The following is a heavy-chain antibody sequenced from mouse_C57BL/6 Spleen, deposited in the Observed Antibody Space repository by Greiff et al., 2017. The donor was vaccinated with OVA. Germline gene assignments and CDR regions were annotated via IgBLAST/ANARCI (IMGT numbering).Heavy chain of an antibody. CDR3: ARDSSGYVAWVAY. CDR1: GYTFTSYW. D-gene: IGHD3-2*02. Sequence: VQLQQPGAELVRPGSSVKLSCKASGYTFTSYWMDWVKQRPGQGLEWIGVIDPSDSYTNYNQKFKGKATLTVDTSSSTAYMQLSSLTADDSAVYYGARDSSGYVAWVAYWGQGTLVTVSA. CDR2: IDPSDSYT. J-gene: IGHJ3*01. V-gene: IGHV1-59*01.